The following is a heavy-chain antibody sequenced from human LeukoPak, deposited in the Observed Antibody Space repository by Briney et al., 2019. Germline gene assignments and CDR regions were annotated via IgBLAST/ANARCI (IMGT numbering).Heavy chain of an antibody. CDR1: GGTFSSYA. V-gene: IGHV1-69*05. J-gene: IGHJ5*02. Sequence: ASVKVSCEASGGTFSSYAIGWVRQAPGQGLEWMGRISPVFGTADYAQNFQGRVTITTDESTSTAYMELRSLRSEDTAVYYCATGPAAGNWFDPWGQGTLVTVSA. CDR3: ATGPAAGNWFDP. CDR2: ISPVFGTA. D-gene: IGHD6-13*01.